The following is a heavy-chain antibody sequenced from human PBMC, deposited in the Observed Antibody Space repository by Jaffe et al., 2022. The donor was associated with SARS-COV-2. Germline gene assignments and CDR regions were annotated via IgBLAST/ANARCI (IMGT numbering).Heavy chain of an antibody. D-gene: IGHD2-8*01. J-gene: IGHJ2*01. CDR3: ASGRWSAGWYFDL. V-gene: IGHV3-72*01. CDR1: GFTFSDHY. Sequence: EVQLVESGGGLVQPGGSLRLSCAASGFTFSDHYMDWVRQAPGKGLEWVGRTRNKANSYTTEYAASVKGRFTISRDDSKNSLYLQMNSLKTEDTAVYYCASGRWSAGWYFDLWGRGTLVTVSS. CDR2: TRNKANSYTT.